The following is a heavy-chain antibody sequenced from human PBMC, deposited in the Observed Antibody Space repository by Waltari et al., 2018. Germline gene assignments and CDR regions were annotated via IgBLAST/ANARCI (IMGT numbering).Heavy chain of an antibody. V-gene: IGHV3-48*02. D-gene: IGHD1-26*01. Sequence: FSTYTMHWVRQAPGKGLEWISFISDAGGIIYYADSVRGRFSISRDNAKNSLYLQMNSLRDDDTALYYCARSGSLDRWGQGTLVTVSS. CDR3: ARSGSLDR. CDR1: FSTYT. CDR2: ISDAGGII. J-gene: IGHJ4*02.